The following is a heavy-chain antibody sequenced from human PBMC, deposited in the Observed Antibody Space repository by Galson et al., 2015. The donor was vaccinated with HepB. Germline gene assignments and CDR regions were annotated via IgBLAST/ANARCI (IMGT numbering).Heavy chain of an antibody. V-gene: IGHV5-51*03. Sequence: QSGAEVKKPGESLKISCKGSGYSFTSYWIGWVRQMPGKGLEWMGIIYPGDSDTRYSPSFRGQVTISADKSISTAYLQWSSLKASDTAMYYCARLRITGTTLLSWFDPWGQGTLVTVSS. CDR2: IYPGDSDT. CDR3: ARLRITGTTLLSWFDP. J-gene: IGHJ5*02. D-gene: IGHD1-7*01. CDR1: GYSFTSYW.